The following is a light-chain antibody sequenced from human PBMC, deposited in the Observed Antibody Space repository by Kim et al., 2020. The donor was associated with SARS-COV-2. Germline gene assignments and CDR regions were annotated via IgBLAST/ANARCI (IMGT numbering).Light chain of an antibody. CDR3: QQYGSSPLI. V-gene: IGKV3-20*01. Sequence: VLTQSPPTLSLSAGERVTLSCRTSQRVISRYLAWYQDKPGQAPRFLIYAASTRATGIPDRFKGGGSGTDFTLTITRLEPEDFGVYYCQQYGSSPLIFGGGTKVEIK. CDR1: QRVISRY. J-gene: IGKJ4*01. CDR2: AAS.